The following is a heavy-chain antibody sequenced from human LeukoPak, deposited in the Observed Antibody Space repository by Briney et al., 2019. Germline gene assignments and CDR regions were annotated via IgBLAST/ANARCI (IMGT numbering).Heavy chain of an antibody. CDR2: IYYSGST. J-gene: IGHJ6*02. D-gene: IGHD3-3*01. CDR3: AREPGYDFWSGLPTPYGMDV. Sequence: PSETLSLTCTVSGGSISSSSYYWGWIRQPPGKGLEWIGSIYYSGSTYYNPSLKSRVTISVDTSKNQFSLKLSSVTAADTAVYYCAREPGYDFWSGLPTPYGMDVWGQGTTVTVSS. CDR1: GGSISSSSYY. V-gene: IGHV4-39*07.